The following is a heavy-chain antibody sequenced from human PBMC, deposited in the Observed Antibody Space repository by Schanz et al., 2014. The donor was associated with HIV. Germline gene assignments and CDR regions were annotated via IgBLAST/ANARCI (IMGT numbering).Heavy chain of an antibody. Sequence: VQLVESGGGVVQPGRSLRLSCAASGFTFDSYGIHWVRQAPGKGLEWVSSISESGGRTYYADPVNGRFTISRDNSKNTLYLQMTTLRTEDTAVYYCAKPEYDSSGNSQSHFDYWGRGTLVTVSS. V-gene: IGHV3-23*04. J-gene: IGHJ4*02. CDR3: AKPEYDSSGNSQSHFDY. D-gene: IGHD3-22*01. CDR1: GFTFDSYG. CDR2: ISESGGRT.